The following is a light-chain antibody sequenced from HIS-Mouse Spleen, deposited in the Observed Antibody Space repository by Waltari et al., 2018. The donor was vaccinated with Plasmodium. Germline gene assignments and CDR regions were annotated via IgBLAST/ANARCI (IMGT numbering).Light chain of an antibody. V-gene: IGKV1-9*01. J-gene: IGKJ4*01. CDR3: QQLNSYPLT. Sequence: DIQLTQSPSFLSASVGDRVTIPCRASQGISSYLAWYQQKPGKAPKLLIYAASTLQSGVPSSFSGSGSGTEFTLTISSLQPEDFATYYCQQLNSYPLTFGGGIKVEIK. CDR1: QGISSY. CDR2: AAS.